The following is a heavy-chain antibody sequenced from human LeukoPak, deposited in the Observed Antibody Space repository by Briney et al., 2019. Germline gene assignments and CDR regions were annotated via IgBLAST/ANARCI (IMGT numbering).Heavy chain of an antibody. J-gene: IGHJ4*02. Sequence: GGSLRLSCAASGFTFSSYAMNWVRQAPGKGLEWVSSIGPGVGSTYYADFVKGRFTISRDNSKNTLYLQMNSLRADDTAVYYCAKGDFYFEYWGQGTLVTVSS. CDR3: AKGDFYFEY. V-gene: IGHV3-23*01. CDR2: IGPGVGST. CDR1: GFTFSSYA.